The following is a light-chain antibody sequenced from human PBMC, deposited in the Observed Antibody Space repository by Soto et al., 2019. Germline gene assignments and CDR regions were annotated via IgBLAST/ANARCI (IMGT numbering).Light chain of an antibody. CDR3: QQYYRTPWT. J-gene: IGKJ1*01. V-gene: IGKV4-1*01. CDR1: QSVLYSSNNKNY. CDR2: WSS. Sequence: DIVMTQSPDSLAVSLGERATINCKSSQSVLYSSNNKNYLAWYQQKPGQPPKLLIYWSSTRESGVPDRFSGSGSGTDFTLTISSLQAEDVAVYHCQQYYRTPWTFGQGTKVEIK.